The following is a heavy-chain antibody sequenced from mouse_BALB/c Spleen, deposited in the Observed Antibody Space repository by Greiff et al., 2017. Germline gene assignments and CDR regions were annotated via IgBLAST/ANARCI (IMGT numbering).Heavy chain of an antibody. J-gene: IGHJ3*01. V-gene: IGHV5-4*02. CDR3: ARGDYYGPAWFAY. CDR2: ISDGGSYT. D-gene: IGHD1-1*01. Sequence: EVKLMESGGGLVKPGGSLKLSCAASGFTFSDYYMYWVRQTPEKRLEWVATISDGGSYTYYPDSVKGRFTISRDNAKNNLYLQMSSLKSEDTAMYYCARGDYYGPAWFAYWGQGTLVTVSA. CDR1: GFTFSDYY.